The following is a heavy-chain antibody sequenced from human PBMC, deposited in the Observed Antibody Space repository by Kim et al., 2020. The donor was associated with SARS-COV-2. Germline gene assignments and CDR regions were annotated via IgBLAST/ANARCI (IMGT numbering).Heavy chain of an antibody. J-gene: IGHJ5*02. Sequence: GGSLRLSCAASGFTFSSYSMNWVRQAPGKGLEWVSSISSSSSYIYYADSVKGRFTISRDNAKNSLYLQMNSLRAEDTAVYYCARDAIRFDSWGTSWGQGTLVTVSS. D-gene: IGHD3-16*01. CDR2: ISSSSSYI. CDR1: GFTFSSYS. CDR3: ARDAIRFDSWGTS. V-gene: IGHV3-21*01.